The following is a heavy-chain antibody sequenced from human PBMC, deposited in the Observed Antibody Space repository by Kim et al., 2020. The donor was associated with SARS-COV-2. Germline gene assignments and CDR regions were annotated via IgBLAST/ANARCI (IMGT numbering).Heavy chain of an antibody. D-gene: IGHD1-26*01. CDR3: ARGSYTGYFDY. V-gene: IGHV3-33*01. J-gene: IGHJ4*02. CDR2: IWYDGSNK. CDR1: GFTFSSYG. Sequence: GGSLRLSCSASGFTFSSYGMHWVRQAPGKGLEWVAVIWYDGSNKYYADSVKGRFTISRDNSKNTLSLQMNSLRAEDTAVYYCARGSYTGYFDYWGQGTLVTVSS.